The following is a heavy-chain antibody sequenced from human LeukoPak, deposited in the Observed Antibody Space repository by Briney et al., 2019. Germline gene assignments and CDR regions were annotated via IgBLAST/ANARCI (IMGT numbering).Heavy chain of an antibody. J-gene: IGHJ4*02. CDR1: GFTFSSYA. Sequence: PAGGSLRLSCAAPGFTFSSYAMSWVRQAPGKGLEWVSTISGSGGSTYYADSVKGRFTTSRDNSKNTLHLQMNSLRAEDTAVYYCAKDPLSRIVGATWPFDYWGQGTLVTVSS. CDR2: ISGSGGST. V-gene: IGHV3-23*01. D-gene: IGHD1-26*01. CDR3: AKDPLSRIVGATWPFDY.